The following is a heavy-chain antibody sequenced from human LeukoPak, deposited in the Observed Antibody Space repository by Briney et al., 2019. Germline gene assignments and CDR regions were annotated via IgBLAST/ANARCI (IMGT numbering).Heavy chain of an antibody. D-gene: IGHD6-13*01. CDR2: ISGSGRTT. CDR3: AKSEAAAATEC. CDR1: GFTFNNYG. Sequence: GGSLRLSCAASGFTFNNYGMRWVRQAPGKGLEWVSSISGSGRTTYYADSVKGRFTISRDNSKNALYLQMDSLRAEGTAVYFCAKSEAAAATECWGQGTLVTVSS. J-gene: IGHJ4*02. V-gene: IGHV3-23*01.